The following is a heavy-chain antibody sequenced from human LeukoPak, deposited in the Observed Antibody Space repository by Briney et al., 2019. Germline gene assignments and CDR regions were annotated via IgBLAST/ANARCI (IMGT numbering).Heavy chain of an antibody. CDR3: ARDSMVATLN. D-gene: IGHD5-12*01. J-gene: IGHJ4*02. Sequence: GGSLRLSCAASGFTFSSYWMSWVRQTPEKGLEWVANIKQDGSEKYYVDSVKGRFTNSRDNAKNSLYLQMNSLRAEDTAVYYCARDSMVATLNWGQGTLVTVSS. CDR2: IKQDGSEK. CDR1: GFTFSSYW. V-gene: IGHV3-7*01.